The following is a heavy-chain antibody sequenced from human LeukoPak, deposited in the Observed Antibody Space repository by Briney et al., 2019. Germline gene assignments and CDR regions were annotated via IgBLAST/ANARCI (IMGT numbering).Heavy chain of an antibody. CDR3: ARARDGYIADY. CDR1: GGSISNYY. Sequence: KTSETLSLTCTVSGGSISNYYWNWIRQPPGQGLEWIGHIYYSGSTNYNPSLKSRVTISVDTSKNQFSLKLSSVIAADTAVYYCARARDGYIADYWGQGTLVTVSS. D-gene: IGHD5-24*01. CDR2: IYYSGST. J-gene: IGHJ4*02. V-gene: IGHV4-59*01.